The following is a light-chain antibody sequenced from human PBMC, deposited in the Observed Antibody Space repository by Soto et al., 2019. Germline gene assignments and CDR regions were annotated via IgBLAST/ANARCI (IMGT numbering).Light chain of an antibody. J-gene: IGKJ1*01. CDR1: QSVNSY. CDR3: QQYQAWPLT. CDR2: GAS. Sequence: EIVMTQSPATLSVSPGEGVTLSCRASQSVNSYLAWYRQNPGQAPKLLIYGASSRATGVPVSFSGSGSGTDFTLTISSLRSEDFAIYYCQQYQAWPLTFGLGTRVEI. V-gene: IGKV3-15*01.